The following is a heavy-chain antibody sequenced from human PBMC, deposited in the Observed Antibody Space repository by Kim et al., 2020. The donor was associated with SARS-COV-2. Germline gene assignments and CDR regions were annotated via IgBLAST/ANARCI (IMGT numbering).Heavy chain of an antibody. V-gene: IGHV3-30*04. CDR1: GFTFSSYA. CDR2: ISYDGSNK. CDR3: ARDRSKSRGYCDY. Sequence: GGSLRLSCAASGFTFSSYAMHWVRQAPGKGLEWVAVISYDGSNKYYADSVKGRFTISRDNSKNTLYLQMNSLRAEDTAVYYCARDRSKSRGYCDYWVQGT. J-gene: IGHJ4*02. D-gene: IGHD6-25*01.